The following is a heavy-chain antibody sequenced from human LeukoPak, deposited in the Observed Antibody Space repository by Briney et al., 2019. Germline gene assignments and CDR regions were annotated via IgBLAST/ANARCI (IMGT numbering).Heavy chain of an antibody. CDR2: SNSDGSST. Sequence: GGSLRLSCAASGFTFKTYWMHWVRQAPGKGLVWVSHSNSDGSSTSYADSVRGRFTISRDNAKNTLYLQMNSLRAEDAAVYYCARDLKGPVNDVFDMWGQGTMVTVSS. CDR3: ARDLKGPVNDVFDM. J-gene: IGHJ3*02. CDR1: GFTFKTYW. D-gene: IGHD4-23*01. V-gene: IGHV3-74*01.